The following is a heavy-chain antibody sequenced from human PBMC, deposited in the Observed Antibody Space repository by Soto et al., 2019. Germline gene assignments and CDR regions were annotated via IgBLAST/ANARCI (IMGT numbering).Heavy chain of an antibody. J-gene: IGHJ4*02. V-gene: IGHV3-30*18. Sequence: GGSLRLSCAASGFTFSSYGMHWVRQAPGKGLEWVAVISKDGSTKYDADSVKGRFTISRDNSKNTLYLQMNSLRAEDTAVYYCAKETNSSGYGSYFDYWGQGT. D-gene: IGHD3-22*01. CDR3: AKETNSSGYGSYFDY. CDR1: GFTFSSYG. CDR2: ISKDGSTK.